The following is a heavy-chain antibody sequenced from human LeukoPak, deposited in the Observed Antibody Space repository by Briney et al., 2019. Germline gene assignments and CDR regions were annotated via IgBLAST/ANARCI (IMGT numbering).Heavy chain of an antibody. CDR3: ARAWLFSGGWFDP. Sequence: SETLSLTCAVYGGSFSGYYWSWIRQPPGKGLEWIGETNHSGSTNYNPSLKSRVTISVDTSKNQFSLKLSSVTAADTAVYYCARAWLFSGGWFDPWGQGTLVTVSS. V-gene: IGHV4-34*01. J-gene: IGHJ5*02. CDR1: GGSFSGYY. CDR2: TNHSGST. D-gene: IGHD3-22*01.